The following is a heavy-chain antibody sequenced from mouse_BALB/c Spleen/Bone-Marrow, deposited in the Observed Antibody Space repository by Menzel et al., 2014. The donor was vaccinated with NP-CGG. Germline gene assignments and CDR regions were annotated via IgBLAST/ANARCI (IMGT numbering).Heavy chain of an antibody. CDR1: GYTFTSYY. CDR2: IYPGNVNT. Sequence: LEESGPKLVKPGASVRISCKASGYTFTSYYIHWVKQRPGQGLEWIGWIYPGNVNTKYNEKFKGKATLTADKSSSTAYMQLSSLTSEDSAVYFCAAFDYWGQGTTLTVSS. J-gene: IGHJ2*01. V-gene: IGHV1S56*01. CDR3: AAFDY.